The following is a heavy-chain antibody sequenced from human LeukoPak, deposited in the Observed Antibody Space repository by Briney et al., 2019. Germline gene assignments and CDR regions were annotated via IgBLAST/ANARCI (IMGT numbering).Heavy chain of an antibody. Sequence: ASVKVSCKASGYTFTSYGISWVRQAPGQGLEWMGWISAYNGNTNYAQKLQGRVTITADKSTSTAYMELSSLRSEDTAVYYCAREPTEYSGYDYDPYYYYGMDVWGQGTTVTVSS. CDR1: GYTFTSYG. D-gene: IGHD5-12*01. V-gene: IGHV1-18*01. CDR3: AREPTEYSGYDYDPYYYYGMDV. J-gene: IGHJ6*02. CDR2: ISAYNGNT.